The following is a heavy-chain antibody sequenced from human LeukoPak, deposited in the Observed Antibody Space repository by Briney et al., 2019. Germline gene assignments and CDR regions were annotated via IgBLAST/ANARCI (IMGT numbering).Heavy chain of an antibody. CDR1: GFTFSSYW. V-gene: IGHV3-7*01. CDR2: IKQDGSEK. CDR3: ARPLSIAVAGRTFYDAFDI. Sequence: GGSLRLSCAASGFTFSSYWMSWVRQAPGKGLEWVANIKQDGSEKYYVDSVKGRFTISRDNAKNSLYLQMNSLRAEDTAVYYCARPLSIAVAGRTFYDAFDIWGQGAMVTVSS. D-gene: IGHD6-19*01. J-gene: IGHJ3*02.